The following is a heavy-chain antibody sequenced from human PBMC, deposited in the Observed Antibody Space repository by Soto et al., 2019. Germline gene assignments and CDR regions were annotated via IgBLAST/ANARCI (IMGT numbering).Heavy chain of an antibody. CDR2: IYHSGTT. CDR1: GGSVSSETHF. J-gene: IGHJ4*02. D-gene: IGHD1-26*01. CDR3: AREDMSGTYYFDS. V-gene: IGHV4-61*03. Sequence: SETLSLTCAVSGGSVSSETHFWSWIRQPPGKGLEWIGYIYHSGTTNSNPSLKGRLTISVDKSTNHFSLSLASVTAADTAIYYCAREDMSGTYYFDSWGQGIRVTV.